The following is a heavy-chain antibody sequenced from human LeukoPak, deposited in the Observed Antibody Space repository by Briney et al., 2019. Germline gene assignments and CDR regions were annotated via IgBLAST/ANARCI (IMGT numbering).Heavy chain of an antibody. CDR2: IYHSGST. D-gene: IGHD1-20*01. CDR3: AKGVAGYNWKFNWFDP. CDR1: GGSISSSSYY. Sequence: SETLSLTCTVSGGSISSSSYYWGWIRQPPGKGLEWIGNIYHSGSTYCNPSLKSRVTMSIDTSKNQFSLKLSSVTAADTAVYYCAKGVAGYNWKFNWFDPWGQGTLVTVSS. V-gene: IGHV4-39*07. J-gene: IGHJ5*02.